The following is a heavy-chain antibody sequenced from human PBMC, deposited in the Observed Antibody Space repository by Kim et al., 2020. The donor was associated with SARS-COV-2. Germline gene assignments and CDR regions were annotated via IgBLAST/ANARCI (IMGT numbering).Heavy chain of an antibody. D-gene: IGHD3-10*01. V-gene: IGHV3-15*01. CDR3: GMVRGVIIDYYYYGMDV. Sequence: VKGRLTIPRDDSKNTLYLQMNSLKTEDTAVYYCGMVRGVIIDYYYYGMDVWGQGTTVTVSS. J-gene: IGHJ6*02.